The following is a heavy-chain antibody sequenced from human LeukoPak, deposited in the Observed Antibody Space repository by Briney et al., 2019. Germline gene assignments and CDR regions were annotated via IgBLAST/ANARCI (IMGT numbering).Heavy chain of an antibody. Sequence: SVKVSCKAPGYTFTSYGISWVRQAPGQGLEWMGWISAYNGNTNYAQKLQGRVTMTTDTSTSTAYMELRSLRSDDTAVYYCARGRRLQLWFKSGAFDIWGQGTMVTVSS. D-gene: IGHD5-18*01. CDR2: ISAYNGNT. J-gene: IGHJ3*02. V-gene: IGHV1-18*04. CDR3: ARGRRLQLWFKSGAFDI. CDR1: GYTFTSYG.